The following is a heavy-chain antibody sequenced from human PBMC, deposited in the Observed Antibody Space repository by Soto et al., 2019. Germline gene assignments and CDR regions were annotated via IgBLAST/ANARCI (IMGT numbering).Heavy chain of an antibody. D-gene: IGHD7-27*01. CDR3: ARDTGDGTFDF. CDR2: INAGYGNT. CDR1: GYTFSSYA. J-gene: IGHJ4*02. Sequence: ASVKVSCKASGYTFSSYAMHWVRQAPGQRLEWMGWINAGYGNTKSSQKFQDRVTISRDTSASTAYMELTSLRSEDMAAYYCARDTGDGTFDFWGQGTLVTVSS. V-gene: IGHV1-3*01.